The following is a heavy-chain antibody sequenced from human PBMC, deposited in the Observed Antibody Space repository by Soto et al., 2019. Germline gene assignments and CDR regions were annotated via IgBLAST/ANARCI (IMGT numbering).Heavy chain of an antibody. CDR2: IIPYLDIT. CDR1: GGTFGTYT. CDR3: ARDTTY. Sequence: QVKLVQSGAEVKKPGSSVKVSCKASGGTFGTYTISWVRQAPGQGLEWMGRIIPYLDITDYAQKFQGRFTIAADQSTTTAYMELNSLRSEDTAVYFCARDTTYWGQGTLVTVSS. J-gene: IGHJ4*02. V-gene: IGHV1-69*02. D-gene: IGHD5-18*01.